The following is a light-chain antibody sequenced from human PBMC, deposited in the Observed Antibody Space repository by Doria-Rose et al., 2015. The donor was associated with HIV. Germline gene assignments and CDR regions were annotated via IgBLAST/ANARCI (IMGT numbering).Light chain of an antibody. J-gene: IGKJ3*01. CDR3: QQYYDTPS. CDR2: WAS. Sequence: EIVLTQSPESLGMSLGEMATLNCQSNQSHLYTSQHYLDWYQQKPGQPPKLMIYWASTRQSGVPARFSGSGSGTDFTLTISSLEAEDVAVYYCQQYYDTPSFGPGTTVDIK. CDR1: QSHLYTSQHY. V-gene: IGKV4-1*01.